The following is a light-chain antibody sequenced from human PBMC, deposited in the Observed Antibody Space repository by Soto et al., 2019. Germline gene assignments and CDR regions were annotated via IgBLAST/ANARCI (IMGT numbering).Light chain of an antibody. V-gene: IGKV3-11*01. CDR3: QQRSDWPPELT. CDR1: QSVSSN. Sequence: EIVMTQSPATLSVSPGEIATLSCSASQSVSSNLAWYQQKPGQAPRLLIYATSFRATGIPDRFRGSASGTDFTLTISSLEPGDFAVYYCQQRSDWPPELTFGGGTKVDIK. J-gene: IGKJ4*01. CDR2: ATS.